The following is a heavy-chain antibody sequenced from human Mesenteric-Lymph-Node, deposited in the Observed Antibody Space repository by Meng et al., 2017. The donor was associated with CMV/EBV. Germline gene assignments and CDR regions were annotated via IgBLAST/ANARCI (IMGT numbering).Heavy chain of an antibody. D-gene: IGHD3-10*01. V-gene: IGHV1-46*01. CDR1: GYSFTYFW. J-gene: IGHJ4*02. CDR2: INPSGGAT. CDR3: ANVYGSGNYPDY. Sequence: SCKASGYSFTYFWIGWVRQAPGQGLEWMGVINPSGGATSYAQKFQGRITMTRDTSTSTVYMELSSLRSEDTAMYYCANVYGSGNYPDYWGQGTLVTSPQ.